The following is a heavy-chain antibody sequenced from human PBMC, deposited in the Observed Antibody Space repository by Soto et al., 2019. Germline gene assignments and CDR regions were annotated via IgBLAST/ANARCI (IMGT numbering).Heavy chain of an antibody. CDR1: GYTLTELS. CDR2: FDPEDGDPEDGET. J-gene: IGHJ4*02. CDR3: ATNSVGNQGFDY. Sequence: GASVKVSCKVSGYTLTELSMHWVRQAPGKGFEWMGGFDPEDGDPEDGETIYAQKFQGRITMTEDTSTDTAYMELSSLRSEDTAVYYCATNSVGNQGFDYWGQGTLVTVSS. V-gene: IGHV1-24*01. D-gene: IGHD1-1*01.